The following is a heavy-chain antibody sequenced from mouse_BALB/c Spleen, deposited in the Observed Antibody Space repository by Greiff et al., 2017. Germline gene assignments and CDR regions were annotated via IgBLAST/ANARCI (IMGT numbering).Heavy chain of an antibody. J-gene: IGHJ2*01. CDR3: TRGGSWYYFDY. CDR2: IYPSDSYT. CDR1: GYTFTSYW. V-gene: IGHV1-69*02. Sequence: QVQLQQPGAELVRPGASVKLSCKASGYTFTSYWINWVKQRPGQGLEWIGNIYPSDSYTNYNQKFKDKATLTVDKSSSTAYMQLSSPTSEDSAVYYCTRGGSWYYFDYWGQGTTLTVSS.